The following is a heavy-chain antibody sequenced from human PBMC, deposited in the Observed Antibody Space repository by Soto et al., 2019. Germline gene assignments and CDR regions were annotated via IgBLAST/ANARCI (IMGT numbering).Heavy chain of an antibody. CDR2: INPSGGST. CDR1: RYTFTSYY. Sequence: ASVKVSCKASRYTFTSYYMHWVRQAPGQGLEWMGIINPSGGSTSYAQKFQGRVTMTRDTSTSTVYMELSSLRSDDTAVYYCARDGSSSSIRRGAFDIWGQGTMVTVSS. D-gene: IGHD6-6*01. CDR3: ARDGSSSSIRRGAFDI. J-gene: IGHJ3*02. V-gene: IGHV1-46*01.